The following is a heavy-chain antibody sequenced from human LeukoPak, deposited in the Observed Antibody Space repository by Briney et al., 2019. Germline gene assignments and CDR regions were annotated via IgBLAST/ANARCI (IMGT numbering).Heavy chain of an antibody. D-gene: IGHD2-2*01. J-gene: IGHJ4*02. Sequence: QPGGSLRLSCAASGFTFSSYEMNWVRQAPGKGLEWVSGISWNSGSIGYADSVKGRFTISRDNAKNSLYLQMNSLRAEDTALYYCAKERDRSIYCSSTSCSGFDYWGQGTLVTVSS. V-gene: IGHV3-9*01. CDR1: GFTFSSYE. CDR3: AKERDRSIYCSSTSCSGFDY. CDR2: ISWNSGSI.